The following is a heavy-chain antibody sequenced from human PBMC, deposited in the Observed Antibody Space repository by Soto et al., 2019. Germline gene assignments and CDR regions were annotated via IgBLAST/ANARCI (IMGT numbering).Heavy chain of an antibody. D-gene: IGHD6-13*01. CDR1: GGSISSSSYY. CDR3: ARHPYSSSWNYYGMDV. V-gene: IGHV4-39*01. J-gene: IGHJ6*02. Sequence: PSETLSLTCTVSGGSISSSSYYWGWIRQPPGKGLEWIGSIYYSGSTYYNPSRKSRVTISVETSKNQFSLKLSSVTAADTAVYYCARHPYSSSWNYYGMDVWGQGTTGTV. CDR2: IYYSGST.